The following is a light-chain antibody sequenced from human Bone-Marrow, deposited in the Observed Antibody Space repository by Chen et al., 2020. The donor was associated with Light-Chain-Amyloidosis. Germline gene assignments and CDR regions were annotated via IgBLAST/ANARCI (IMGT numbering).Light chain of an antibody. V-gene: IGKV1-13*02. Sequence: IQLTQSPSSLSASVGDRVTITCRASQGISSNLVWYQQKPGKAPSLLIYSASTLQTGVPSRFSGSGSGTEFTLPITTLQPEDFAAYYCQQFDSAPYTFGQGTKLEIK. CDR3: QQFDSAPYT. J-gene: IGKJ2*01. CDR1: QGISSN. CDR2: SAS.